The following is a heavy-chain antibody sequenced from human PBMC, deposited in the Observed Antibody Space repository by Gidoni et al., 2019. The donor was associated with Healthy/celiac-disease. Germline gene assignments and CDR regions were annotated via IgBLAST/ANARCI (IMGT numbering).Heavy chain of an antibody. D-gene: IGHD1-26*01. J-gene: IGHJ4*02. CDR3: ARDRGELPGY. Sequence: EVQLVESGGGLVKPGGSLRLSCAASGFTFSSYSMNWVRQAPGKGLEWGSSISSRSSYIYYADSVKGRFTISRDNAKNSLYLQMNSLRAEDTAVYYCARDRGELPGYWGQGTLVTVSS. CDR2: ISSRSSYI. CDR1: GFTFSSYS. V-gene: IGHV3-21*01.